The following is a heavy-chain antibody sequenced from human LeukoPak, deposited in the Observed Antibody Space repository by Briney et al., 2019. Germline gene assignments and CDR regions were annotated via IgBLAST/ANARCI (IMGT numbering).Heavy chain of an antibody. CDR3: ASYDSSGYYHYFDY. CDR2: ISGSGGST. J-gene: IGHJ4*02. Sequence: PGGSLRLSCAASGFTFRSYAMSWVRQAPGKGLGWVSAISGSGGSTYYADSVKGRFTISRDNSKNTLYLQMNSLRAEDTAVYYCASYDSSGYYHYFDYWGQGTLVTVSS. D-gene: IGHD3-22*01. CDR1: GFTFRSYA. V-gene: IGHV3-23*01.